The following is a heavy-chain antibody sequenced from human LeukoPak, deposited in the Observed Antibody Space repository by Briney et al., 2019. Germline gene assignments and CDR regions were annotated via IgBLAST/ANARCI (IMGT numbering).Heavy chain of an antibody. CDR1: GGTFSSYA. CDR2: ITPILGIA. CDR3: AGHYYDSSGYFLPDY. J-gene: IGHJ4*02. V-gene: IGHV1-69*04. D-gene: IGHD3-22*01. Sequence: SVKVSCKASGGTFSSYAISWVRQAPGQGLEWMGRITPILGIANYAQKFQGRVTITADKSTSTAYMELSSLRSEDTAVYYCAGHYYDSSGYFLPDYWGQGTLVTVSS.